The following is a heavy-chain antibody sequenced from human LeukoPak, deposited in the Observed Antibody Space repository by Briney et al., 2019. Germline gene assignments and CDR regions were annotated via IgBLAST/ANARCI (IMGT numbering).Heavy chain of an antibody. CDR3: ARDPNGDYIGAFDN. D-gene: IGHD4-17*01. CDR2: ITASDYTT. J-gene: IGHJ3*02. CDR1: GFIFREYA. Sequence: GVLRLSCAASGFIFREYAMTWVRQAPGKGLEWVPSITASDYTTYADSVKGRFTISRDNSKNTLYLQMDSLRGDDTALYHCARDPNGDYIGAFDNWGQGTMVTVSS. V-gene: IGHV3-23*01.